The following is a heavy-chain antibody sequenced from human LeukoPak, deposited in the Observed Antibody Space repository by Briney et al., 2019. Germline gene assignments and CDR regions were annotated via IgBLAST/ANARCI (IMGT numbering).Heavy chain of an antibody. Sequence: PGGSLRLSCAASGFTFSSYAMSWVRQAPGKGLEWVSAISGSGGSTYYADSVKGRFTISRDNSKNTLYLQMNSLRAEDTAVYYCAKGIVGSGSYYTYGPYDYWGQGTLVTVSS. CDR3: AKGIVGSGSYYTYGPYDY. J-gene: IGHJ4*02. CDR1: GFTFSSYA. V-gene: IGHV3-23*01. D-gene: IGHD3-10*01. CDR2: ISGSGGST.